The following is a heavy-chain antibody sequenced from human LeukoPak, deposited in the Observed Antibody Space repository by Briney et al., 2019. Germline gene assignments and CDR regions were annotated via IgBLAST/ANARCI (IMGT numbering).Heavy chain of an antibody. Sequence: SETLSLTCTVSGGSISNYYWSWIRQPPGKGLEWIGYIYYSGSTKYNPSLKSRVTISVDTSKNQFSLKLNSVTAADTAVYYCARTPTSRKRFLGGAATGTDYYFSYYMDVWGKGTTVTISS. CDR2: IYYSGST. D-gene: IGHD6-13*01. CDR1: GGSISNYY. CDR3: ARTPTSRKRFLGGAATGTDYYFSYYMDV. V-gene: IGHV4-59*12. J-gene: IGHJ6*03.